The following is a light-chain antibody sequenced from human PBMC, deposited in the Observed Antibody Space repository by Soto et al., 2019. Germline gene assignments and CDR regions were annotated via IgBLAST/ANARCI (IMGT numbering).Light chain of an antibody. CDR2: QDR. CDR3: QAWDSTTVV. V-gene: IGLV3-1*01. Sequence: SYELTQPPSVSVSPGQTASITCSGDKLADKYVCWYQQRPGQSPVLVIYQDRKRPSRIPERFSGSNSGNTATLTISGTQSMDEADYYCQAWDSTTVVFGGGTQLTVL. CDR1: KLADKY. J-gene: IGLJ2*01.